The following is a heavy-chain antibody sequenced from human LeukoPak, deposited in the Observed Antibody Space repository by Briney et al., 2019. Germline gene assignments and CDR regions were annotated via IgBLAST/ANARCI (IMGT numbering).Heavy chain of an antibody. J-gene: IGHJ4*02. Sequence: GGSLRLSCAASGFTFSSYWMSWVRQAPGKGLEWVAFIRFDGSNKYYADSVKGRFTISRDNSKNTLYLQMNSLRAEDTAVYYCAKDPPRYYYDSSGMDWGRGTLVTVSS. V-gene: IGHV3-30*02. CDR2: IRFDGSNK. CDR1: GFTFSSYW. D-gene: IGHD3-22*01. CDR3: AKDPPRYYYDSSGMD.